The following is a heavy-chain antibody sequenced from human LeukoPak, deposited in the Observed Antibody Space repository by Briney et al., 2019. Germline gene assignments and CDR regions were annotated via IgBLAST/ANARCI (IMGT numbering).Heavy chain of an antibody. CDR1: GFTFSDYY. J-gene: IGHJ6*03. CDR2: IPYDGSNK. D-gene: IGHD2-2*01. Sequence: GGSLRLSCEASGFTFSDYYMSWIRQAPGKGLEWVAVIPYDGSNKYYADSVKGRFTISRDNSKNTLYLQMNSLRAEDTAVYYCARDSQDIVVVPAARDYYYYYMDVWGKGTTVTVSS. V-gene: IGHV3-30*03. CDR3: ARDSQDIVVVPAARDYYYYYMDV.